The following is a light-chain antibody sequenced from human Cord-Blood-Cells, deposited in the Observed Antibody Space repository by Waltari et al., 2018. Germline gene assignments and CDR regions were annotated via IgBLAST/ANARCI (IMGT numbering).Light chain of an antibody. CDR1: QSVSSN. V-gene: IGKV3-15*01. CDR3: QQYNNWPT. Sequence: IVMTQSPATLSVSPGERATLSCRASQSVSSNLAWYQQKPGQAPRFRVYGESTRATGIPVRFSGSGSGTEFTLTISNRQSEEFAVYYCQQYNNWPTFGQGTKVEIQ. CDR2: GES. J-gene: IGKJ1*01.